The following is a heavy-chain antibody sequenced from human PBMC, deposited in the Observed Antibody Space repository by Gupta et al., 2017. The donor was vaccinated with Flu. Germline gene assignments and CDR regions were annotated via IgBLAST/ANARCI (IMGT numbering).Heavy chain of an antibody. D-gene: IGHD1-20*01. J-gene: IGHJ4*02. CDR1: TVDDYS. CDR3: AKGIGDNTSNDD. Sequence: TVDDYSRHWVRQVPGKGLEWVSGISWGSSNNDYEDYVKGRFTVSGDNAKKSLYLQMNSLKPEDTAWYYCAKGIGDNTSNDDWGQGTRGTVSS. V-gene: IGHV3-9*01. CDR2: ISWGSSNN.